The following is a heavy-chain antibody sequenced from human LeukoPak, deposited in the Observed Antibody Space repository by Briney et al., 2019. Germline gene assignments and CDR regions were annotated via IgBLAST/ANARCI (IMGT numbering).Heavy chain of an antibody. J-gene: IGHJ3*01. CDR1: GHTFNAYW. CDR2: INSDGISK. CDR3: ASSSSILTGYYHDALDL. D-gene: IGHD3-9*01. V-gene: IGHV3-74*01. Sequence: GGSLRLSCAASGHTFNAYWMHWVRQAPGKGLVWVSRINSDGISKAYADSVEGRFTISSDNAKNTMYLQMTSLRDEDTAVYYCASSSSILTGYYHDALDLWGQGTMVTVSS.